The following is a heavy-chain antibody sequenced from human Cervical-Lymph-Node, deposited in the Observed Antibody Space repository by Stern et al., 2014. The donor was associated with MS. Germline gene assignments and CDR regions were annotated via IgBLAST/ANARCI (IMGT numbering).Heavy chain of an antibody. CDR3: AHSSTPPYSSSWYAPWFDP. J-gene: IGHJ5*02. Sequence: QVTLKESGPTLVKPTQTLTLTCTFSGFSLSTSGVGVGWIRQPPGKALEWLALLYWADDKRYSPSLKSRLTITKDTSKNQVVLTMTNMDPVDTATYYCAHSSTPPYSSSWYAPWFDPWGQGTLVTVSS. CDR2: LYWADDK. V-gene: IGHV2-5*02. CDR1: GFSLSTSGVG. D-gene: IGHD6-13*01.